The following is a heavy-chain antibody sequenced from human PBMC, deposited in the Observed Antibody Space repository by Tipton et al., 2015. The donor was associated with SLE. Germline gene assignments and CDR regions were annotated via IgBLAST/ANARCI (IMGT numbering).Heavy chain of an antibody. CDR3: AMTREIRYDFWSGGEYYYYMDV. CDR2: INHSGST. J-gene: IGHJ6*03. Sequence: TLSLTCAVYGGSFSGYYWSWIRQPPGKGLEWIGEINHSGSTNYNPSLKSRVTISVDTSKNQFSLKLSSVTAADTTVYYCAMTREIRYDFWSGGEYYYYMDVWGKGTTVTVSS. D-gene: IGHD3-3*01. CDR1: GGSFSGYY. V-gene: IGHV4-34*01.